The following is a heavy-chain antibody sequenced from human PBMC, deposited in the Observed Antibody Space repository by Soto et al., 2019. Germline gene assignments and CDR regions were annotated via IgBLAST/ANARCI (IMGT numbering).Heavy chain of an antibody. Sequence: PSETLSLTCAVYGGSFSGYYWSWIRQPPGKGLEWIGEINHSGSTNYNPSLKSRVTISVDTSKNQFSLKLSSVTAADTAVYYCARAFVRVDCSGGSCPANWFDPWGQGTLVTVSS. J-gene: IGHJ5*02. V-gene: IGHV4-34*01. CDR1: GGSFSGYY. CDR2: INHSGST. CDR3: ARAFVRVDCSGGSCPANWFDP. D-gene: IGHD2-15*01.